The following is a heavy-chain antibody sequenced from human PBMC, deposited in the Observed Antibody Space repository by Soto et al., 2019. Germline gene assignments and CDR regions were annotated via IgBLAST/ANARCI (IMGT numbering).Heavy chain of an antibody. CDR3: ARETSFSLLGY. CDR2: IWYDGSNK. J-gene: IGHJ4*02. Sequence: QVQLVESGGGVVQPGRSLRLSCAASGFTFSSYGMHWVRQAPGKGLEWVAVIWYDGSNKYYADSVKGRFTISRDNSKNTLYLQMNSLRAEDTAVYYCARETSFSLLGYWGQGTLVTVSS. V-gene: IGHV3-33*01. CDR1: GFTFSSYG.